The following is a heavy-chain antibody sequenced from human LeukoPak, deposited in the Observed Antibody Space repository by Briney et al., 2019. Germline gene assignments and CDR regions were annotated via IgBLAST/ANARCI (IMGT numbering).Heavy chain of an antibody. CDR1: GFTVSGTH. V-gene: IGHV3-53*01. Sequence: GGSLRLSCAASGFTVSGTHMSWVRQAPGKGLEWGSAMDTGETTYYAASVTGRFTVSRDTSRNTLFLHMNRLRAEDTAVYYCAQDEATSGGGLASWGQGTLVIVSS. D-gene: IGHD3-16*01. CDR3: AQDEATSGGGLAS. CDR2: MDTGETT. J-gene: IGHJ5*01.